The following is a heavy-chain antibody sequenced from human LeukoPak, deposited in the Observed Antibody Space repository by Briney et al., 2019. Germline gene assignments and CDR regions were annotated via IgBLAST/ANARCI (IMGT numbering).Heavy chain of an antibody. D-gene: IGHD1-26*01. CDR1: GFTFSSYS. Sequence: GGSLRLSCAASGFTFSSYSMNWVRQAPGKGLEWVSYISSSSSTIYYADSVKGRFTISRDNAKNSLYLQMNSLRAEDTAVYYCARDPIVGATVGAFDIWGQGTMVTVSS. J-gene: IGHJ3*02. V-gene: IGHV3-48*01. CDR2: ISSSSSTI. CDR3: ARDPIVGATVGAFDI.